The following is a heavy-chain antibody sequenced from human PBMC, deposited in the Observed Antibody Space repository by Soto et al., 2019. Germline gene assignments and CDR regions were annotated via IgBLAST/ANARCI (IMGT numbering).Heavy chain of an antibody. CDR1: GDSVSSDGYY. D-gene: IGHD3-9*01. CDR3: ARRHDILTGPDAFDI. V-gene: IGHV4-31*02. Sequence: QVQLQESGPGLVKPSQTLSLTCTVSGDSVSSDGYYWSWIRQHPGKGLEWIGDIYYSGSTSYHPSIKSRVTKSVDTSDNHLSLRLNSVTAADTAVYYCARRHDILTGPDAFDIWGQGTMVTVSS. CDR2: IYYSGST. J-gene: IGHJ3*02.